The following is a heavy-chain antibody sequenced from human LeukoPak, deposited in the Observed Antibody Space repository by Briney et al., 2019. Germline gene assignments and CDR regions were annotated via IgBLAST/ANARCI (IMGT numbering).Heavy chain of an antibody. J-gene: IGHJ4*02. CDR2: IYYSGST. CDR1: VGSITSYS. V-gene: IGHV4-59*01. CDR3: ARSYYGSGSYYNFDY. Sequence: SETLSLTCTVSVGSITSYSSSWIRQPPGKGLEWIGYIYYSGSTNYNPSLKSRVTISVDTSKNQFSLKLSSVTAADTAVYYCARSYYGSGSYYNFDYWGQGTLVTVSS. D-gene: IGHD3-10*01.